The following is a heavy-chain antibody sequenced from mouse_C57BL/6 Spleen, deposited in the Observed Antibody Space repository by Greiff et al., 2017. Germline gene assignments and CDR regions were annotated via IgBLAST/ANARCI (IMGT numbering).Heavy chain of an antibody. CDR3: ASLYYGYDVPYAMDY. CDR1: GYSITSGYY. Sequence: EVQLQESGPGLVKPSQSLSLTCSVTGYSITSGYYWNWIRQFPGNKLEWMGYISYDGSNNYNPSLKNRISITRDTSKNQFFLKLNSVTTEDTATYYCASLYYGYDVPYAMDYWGQGTSVTVSS. CDR2: ISYDGSN. D-gene: IGHD2-2*01. V-gene: IGHV3-6*01. J-gene: IGHJ4*01.